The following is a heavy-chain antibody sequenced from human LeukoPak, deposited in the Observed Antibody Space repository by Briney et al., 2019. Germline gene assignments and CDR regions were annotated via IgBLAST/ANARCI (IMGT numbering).Heavy chain of an antibody. Sequence: SVKVSCKASGGTFSSYAISWVRQAPGQGLESMGRIIPILGIANYAQKFQGRVTITADKSTSTAYMELSSLRSEDTAVYYCARPYVDDAFDIWGQGTMVTVSS. J-gene: IGHJ3*02. D-gene: IGHD2-15*01. CDR3: ARPYVDDAFDI. CDR1: GGTFSSYA. CDR2: IIPILGIA. V-gene: IGHV1-69*04.